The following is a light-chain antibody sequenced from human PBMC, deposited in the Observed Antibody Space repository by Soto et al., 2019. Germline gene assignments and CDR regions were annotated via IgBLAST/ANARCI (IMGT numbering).Light chain of an antibody. CDR3: SSYTTSSTQV. Sequence: QSVLTQPASVSGSPGQSIIISCTGSSSDIGAYNYVSWYQQHPGKAPKLMIYEVSNRPSGVSNRFSGSKSGNTASLTISGLQPEDEADYYCSSYTTSSTQVLGGGTQLTVL. CDR2: EVS. V-gene: IGLV2-14*01. CDR1: SSDIGAYNY. J-gene: IGLJ2*01.